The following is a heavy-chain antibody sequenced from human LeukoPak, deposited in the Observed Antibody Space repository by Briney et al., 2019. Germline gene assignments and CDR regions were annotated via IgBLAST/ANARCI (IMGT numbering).Heavy chain of an antibody. D-gene: IGHD5-24*01. CDR3: AKVWEMAYFDY. CDR2: ISGSGGST. Sequence: GGSLRLSCAASGFTFSSYGMSWVRQAPGKGLEWASAISGSGGSTYYADSVKGRFTISRDNSKNTLYLQMNSLRAEDTAVYYCAKVWEMAYFDYWGQGTLVTVSS. V-gene: IGHV3-23*01. J-gene: IGHJ4*02. CDR1: GFTFSSYG.